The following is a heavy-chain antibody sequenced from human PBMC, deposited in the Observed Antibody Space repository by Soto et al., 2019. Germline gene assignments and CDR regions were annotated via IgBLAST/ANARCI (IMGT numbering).Heavy chain of an antibody. CDR2: ISGSGGST. Sequence: GGSLRLSCAASGFTFSSYAMSWVRQAPGKGLEWVSAISGSGGSTYYADSVKGRFTISRDNSKNTLYLQMNSLRAEDTAVYYCSKVSQPIADYWYFDLWGRGTLVTVSS. CDR3: SKVSQPIADYWYFDL. D-gene: IGHD6-13*01. V-gene: IGHV3-23*01. CDR1: GFTFSSYA. J-gene: IGHJ2*01.